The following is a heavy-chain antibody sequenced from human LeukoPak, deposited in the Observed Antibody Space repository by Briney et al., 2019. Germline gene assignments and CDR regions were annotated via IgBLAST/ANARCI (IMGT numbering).Heavy chain of an antibody. D-gene: IGHD3-16*01. CDR3: ARDSSPLSWAPGP. CDR2: ISSSSSYI. CDR1: GSTFSSYS. Sequence: GGSLRLSCAASGSTFSSYSMNWVRQAPGKGLEWVSSISSSSSYIFYTDSVKGRFTISRDNARNSLYLQMNSLRAEDTAVYYCARDSSPLSWAPGPWGQGTLVTVSS. J-gene: IGHJ5*02. V-gene: IGHV3-21*01.